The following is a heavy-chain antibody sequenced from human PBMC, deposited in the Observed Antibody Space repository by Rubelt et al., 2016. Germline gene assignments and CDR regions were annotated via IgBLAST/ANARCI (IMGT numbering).Heavy chain of an antibody. CDR3: ARQVADAGGGCVDY. CDR2: IKHSGST. Sequence: QVQLQQWGTGLLKPSETLSLTCAVHGGSFSGYCWSWIRQPPGKGLEWIGEIKHSGSTNYNPSLKRRVTLSLDTAKNQFHRTLSSGAAGDTAVNQCARQVADAGGGCVDYWGQGTLVPVST. J-gene: IGHJ4*02. D-gene: IGHD2-8*02. V-gene: IGHV4-34*01. CDR1: GGSFSGYC.